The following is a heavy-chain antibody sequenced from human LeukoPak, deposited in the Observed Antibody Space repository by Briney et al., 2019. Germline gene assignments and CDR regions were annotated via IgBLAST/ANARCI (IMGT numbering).Heavy chain of an antibody. CDR1: GYTFTGYY. D-gene: IGHD3-22*01. CDR2: INPNNGGT. V-gene: IGHV1-2*02. Sequence: GASVKVSCKASGYTFTGYYMHWVRQAPGQGLEWMGWINPNNGGTKYAQNFQGRVTMTRDTSISTTYMELSRLRSDDTAVYYCARDLDYFDRTGYYYPRYYYMDVWGKGTTVTISS. CDR3: ARDLDYFDRTGYYYPRYYYMDV. J-gene: IGHJ6*03.